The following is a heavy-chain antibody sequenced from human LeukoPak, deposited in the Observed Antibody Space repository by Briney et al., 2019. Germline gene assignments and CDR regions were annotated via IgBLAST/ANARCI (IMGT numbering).Heavy chain of an antibody. D-gene: IGHD1-26*01. CDR1: GGSLANCC. CDR2: IPSTGNT. V-gene: IGHV4-4*07. J-gene: IGHJ6*03. Sequence: PSETLSLTCTVSGGSLANCCWGWIRQPAGRGLDWIGRIPSTGNTAYSPSLQSRVTMSVDTSKNQFSLKLNSVTAADTAVYYCARVPPSYSYSSKIYYSYYVDVWGKGTPVTVSS. CDR3: ARVPPSYSYSSKIYYSYYVDV.